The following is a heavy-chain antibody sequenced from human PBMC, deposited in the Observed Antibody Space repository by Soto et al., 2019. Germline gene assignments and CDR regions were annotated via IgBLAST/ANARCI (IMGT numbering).Heavy chain of an antibody. D-gene: IGHD3-22*01. Sequence: GGSLRLSCAASGFTFSSYSRNWVRQAPGKGLEWVSYISSSSSTIYYADSVKGRFTISRDNAKNSLYLQMNSLRDEDTAVYYCARDRYDSSGYEAPFDYWGQGTLVTVSS. CDR1: GFTFSSYS. CDR2: ISSSSSTI. J-gene: IGHJ4*02. CDR3: ARDRYDSSGYEAPFDY. V-gene: IGHV3-48*02.